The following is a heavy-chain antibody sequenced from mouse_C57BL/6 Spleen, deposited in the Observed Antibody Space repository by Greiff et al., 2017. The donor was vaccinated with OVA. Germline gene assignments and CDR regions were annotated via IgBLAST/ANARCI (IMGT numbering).Heavy chain of an antibody. Sequence: EVKLMESGGGLVKPGGSLKLSCAASGFTFSSYAMSWVRQTPEKRLEWVATISDGGSYTYYPDHVKGRFPISRDTAKNNLYLQMSHLKSEDSAMYYCARDRGYGSSQAWFAYWGQGTLVTVSA. J-gene: IGHJ3*01. CDR2: ISDGGSYT. CDR3: ARDRGYGSSQAWFAY. CDR1: GFTFSSYA. D-gene: IGHD1-1*01. V-gene: IGHV5-4*01.